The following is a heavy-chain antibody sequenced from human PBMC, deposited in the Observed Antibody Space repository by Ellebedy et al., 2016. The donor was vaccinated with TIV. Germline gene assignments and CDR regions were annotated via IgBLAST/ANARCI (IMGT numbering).Heavy chain of an antibody. Sequence: GGSLRLSXAASGFTFSSYAMHWVRQAPGKGLEWVAVISYDGSNKYYADSVKGRFTISRDNSKNTLYLQMNSLRAEDTAVYYCARGRGDYGSGSYYPWRDYFDYWGQGTLVTVSS. J-gene: IGHJ4*02. CDR3: ARGRGDYGSGSYYPWRDYFDY. D-gene: IGHD3-10*01. V-gene: IGHV3-30-3*01. CDR2: ISYDGSNK. CDR1: GFTFSSYA.